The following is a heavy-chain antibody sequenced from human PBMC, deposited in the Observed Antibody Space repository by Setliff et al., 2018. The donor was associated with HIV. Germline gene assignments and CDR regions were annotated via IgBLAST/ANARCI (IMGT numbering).Heavy chain of an antibody. J-gene: IGHJ3*01. CDR1: GGSFRNYA. Sequence: SVKVSCKASGGSFRNYAINWVRQAPGQGLEWMGGIIPLVGTPNYAHKFQGRVTITADKYSSTVYMELSSLRSEDSAVFYCARDRSGIAVAAPDAFDVWGQGTMVTVSS. D-gene: IGHD6-19*01. CDR3: ARDRSGIAVAAPDAFDV. V-gene: IGHV1-69*06. CDR2: IIPLVGTP.